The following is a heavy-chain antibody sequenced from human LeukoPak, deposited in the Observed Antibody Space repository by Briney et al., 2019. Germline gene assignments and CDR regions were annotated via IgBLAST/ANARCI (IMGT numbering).Heavy chain of an antibody. CDR2: TDRDGTTT. J-gene: IGHJ4*02. CDR1: GFSFSIYW. Sequence: SGGSLRLSCAASGFSFSIYWMHWVRDVPGKGLVWVSRTDRDGTTTSYADSVKGRFTISRDNAKNTLYLQMNSLRAEDTAVYYCARSDWGVDSWGQGTLVTVSS. V-gene: IGHV3-74*01. D-gene: IGHD7-27*01. CDR3: ARSDWGVDS.